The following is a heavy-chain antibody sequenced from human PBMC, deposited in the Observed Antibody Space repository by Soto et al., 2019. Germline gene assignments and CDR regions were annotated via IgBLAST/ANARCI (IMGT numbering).Heavy chain of an antibody. D-gene: IGHD4-4*01. CDR1: GFSLSTSGVG. J-gene: IGHJ4*02. V-gene: IGHV2-5*01. Sequence: QITLKESGPTLVKPTQTLTLTCTFSGFSLSTSGVGVGWIRQPPGKALEWLALIYWYDDKSYSPSLKSRLTITQDTSKDPVVLTMTNMDPVDTAPYYCAHRQTTVSWGTFDYWGQGTLVTVSS. CDR3: AHRQTTVSWGTFDY. CDR2: IYWYDDK.